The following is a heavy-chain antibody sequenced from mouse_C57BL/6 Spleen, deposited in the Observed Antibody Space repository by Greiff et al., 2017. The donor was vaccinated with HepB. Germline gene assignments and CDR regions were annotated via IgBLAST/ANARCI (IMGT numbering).Heavy chain of an antibody. CDR3: ARGDGAMDY. CDR1: GYSITSDY. V-gene: IGHV3-8*01. J-gene: IGHJ4*01. D-gene: IGHD2-3*01. Sequence: VQRGEAGAGLAKPSETVSLTCSVTGYSITSDYWNWIRKFPGNKLEYMGYISYSGSTYYNPSLKSRISITRDTSKNQYYLQLNSVTTEDTATYYCARGDGAMDYWGQGTSVTVSS. CDR2: ISYSGST.